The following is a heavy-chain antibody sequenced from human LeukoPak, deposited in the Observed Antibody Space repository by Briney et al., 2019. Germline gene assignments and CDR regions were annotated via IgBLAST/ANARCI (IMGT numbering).Heavy chain of an antibody. V-gene: IGHV4-39*01. J-gene: IGHJ5*02. CDR1: GGSISSSSYY. D-gene: IGHD2-15*01. Sequence: SETLSLTCTVSGGSISSSSYYWGWIRQPPGKGLEWIGSIYYSGSTYYNPSLKSRVTISVDTSKNQFSLKLSSVTAADTAVYYCARLEVAGNWFDPRGQGTLVTVSS. CDR2: IYYSGST. CDR3: ARLEVAGNWFDP.